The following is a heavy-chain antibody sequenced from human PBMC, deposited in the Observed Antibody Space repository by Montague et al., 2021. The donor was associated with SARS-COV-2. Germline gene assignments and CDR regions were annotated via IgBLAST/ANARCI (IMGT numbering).Heavy chain of an antibody. D-gene: IGHD3-10*01. CDR2: IYYSGST. CDR3: ARDLAGYYGSGSYGGMDV. CDR1: GGSISGSSYY. Sequence: SETLSPTCTVSGGSISGSSYYWGWIRQPPGKGLEWIGSIYYSGSTYYNPSLKSRVTISVDTSKNQFSLKLSSVTAADTAVYYCARDLAGYYGSGSYGGMDVWGQGTTVTVSS. J-gene: IGHJ6*02. V-gene: IGHV4-39*07.